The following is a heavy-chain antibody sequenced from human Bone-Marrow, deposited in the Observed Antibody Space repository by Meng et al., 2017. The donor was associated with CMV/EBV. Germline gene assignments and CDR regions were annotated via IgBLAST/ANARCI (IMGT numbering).Heavy chain of an antibody. CDR3: ARVVFGEVVPYDY. Sequence: GGSLRLSCAASGFTFSSYAMSWVRQAPGKGLEWVSAISDNGGSTYYADSVEGRFTISRDNSKNTLYLQMNSLRAADTAVYYCARVVFGEVVPYDYWGQGTLVTVSS. D-gene: IGHD3-10*02. J-gene: IGHJ4*02. CDR1: GFTFSSYA. V-gene: IGHV3-23*01. CDR2: ISDNGGST.